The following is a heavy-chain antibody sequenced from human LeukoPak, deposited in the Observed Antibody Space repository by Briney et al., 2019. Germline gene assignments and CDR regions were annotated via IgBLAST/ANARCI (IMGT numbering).Heavy chain of an antibody. Sequence: PSETLSLTCAAYGGSFSGYYWSWIRQPPGKELEWIGEINHSGSTNYNPSLKSRVTISVDTSKNQFSLKLSSVTAADTAVYYCARKRGYSGYDFDYWGQGTLVTVSS. CDR2: INHSGST. D-gene: IGHD5-12*01. V-gene: IGHV4-34*01. CDR1: GGSFSGYY. J-gene: IGHJ4*02. CDR3: ARKRGYSGYDFDY.